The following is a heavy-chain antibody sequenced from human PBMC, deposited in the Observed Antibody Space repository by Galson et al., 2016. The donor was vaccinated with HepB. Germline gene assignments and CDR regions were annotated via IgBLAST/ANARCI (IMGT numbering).Heavy chain of an antibody. CDR2: IYPGDSDT. D-gene: IGHD2-2*02. V-gene: IGHV5-51*01. Sequence: QSGAEVKKPGESLKISCEASGYSFSNYWIVWVCQMSGKGLEWMGSIYPGDSDTRYSPAFQGQVTISADKSIGAAYLQWNSLKASDTAIYFCARHGFCTSDSCYTFDDALDLWGQGTMVSVSS. J-gene: IGHJ3*01. CDR1: GYSFSNYW. CDR3: ARHGFCTSDSCYTFDDALDL.